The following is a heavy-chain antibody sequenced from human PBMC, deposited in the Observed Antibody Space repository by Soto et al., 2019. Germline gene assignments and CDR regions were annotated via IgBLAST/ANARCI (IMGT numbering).Heavy chain of an antibody. J-gene: IGHJ4*02. Sequence: QVQLVQSGAEVKKPGASVKVSCKASGYTFTSYYMHWVRQAPGQGLEWMGIINPSGGSTSYAQKFKGRVTMTRDTSTSTGYMELSSLRSEDTAVYYCARVQVGATDDYWGQGTLVTVSS. V-gene: IGHV1-46*03. CDR2: INPSGGST. D-gene: IGHD1-26*01. CDR3: ARVQVGATDDY. CDR1: GYTFTSYY.